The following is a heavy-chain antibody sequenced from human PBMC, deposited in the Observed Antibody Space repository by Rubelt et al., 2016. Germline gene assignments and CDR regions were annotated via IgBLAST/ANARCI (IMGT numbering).Heavy chain of an antibody. V-gene: IGHV4-34*01. CDR1: GGSFSGYY. Sequence: QVQLQQWGAGLLKPSETLSLTCAVYGGSFSGYYWSWIRQPPGKGLEWIGEINHSGSTNYNPSLKSRVTISVDTSKNQFSLKLSSVTAADTAVYYCARESGIQLWFTRWFDPWGQGTLVTVSS. D-gene: IGHD5-18*01. CDR3: ARESGIQLWFTRWFDP. CDR2: INHSGST. J-gene: IGHJ5*02.